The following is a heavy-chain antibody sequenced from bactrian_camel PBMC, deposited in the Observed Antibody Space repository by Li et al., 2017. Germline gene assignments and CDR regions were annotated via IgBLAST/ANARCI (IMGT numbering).Heavy chain of an antibody. V-gene: IGHV3S63*01. CDR3: AATAFSFGCYSDSWSLTRAYNY. Sequence: HVQLVESGGGSVRAGGSLRLSCGVSGYDGYCLGWFRQAPGNECEMVSFIRSDGSTVYVDRVKGRFTISRDFAKNTVYLQMNSLNPEDTAMYFCAATAFSFGCYSDSWSLTRAYNYWGQGTQVTVS. CDR2: IRSDGST. J-gene: IGHJ4*01. CDR1: GYDGYC. D-gene: IGHD3*01.